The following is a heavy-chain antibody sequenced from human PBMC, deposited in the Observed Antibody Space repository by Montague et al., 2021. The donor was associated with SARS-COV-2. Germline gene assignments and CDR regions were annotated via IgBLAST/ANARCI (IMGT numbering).Heavy chain of an antibody. D-gene: IGHD1-26*01. Sequence: TLSLTCTVPGDSITSGVSYWSWIRQPAGKGLEWIGRIYTTGSTNYNPSLKSRLTISLDTSKNQFSLKLSSVTAADTAVYYCARDDFRWEFDCWGQGTLVTVSS. V-gene: IGHV4-61*02. CDR2: IYTTGST. CDR3: ARDDFRWEFDC. CDR1: GDSITSGVSY. J-gene: IGHJ4*02.